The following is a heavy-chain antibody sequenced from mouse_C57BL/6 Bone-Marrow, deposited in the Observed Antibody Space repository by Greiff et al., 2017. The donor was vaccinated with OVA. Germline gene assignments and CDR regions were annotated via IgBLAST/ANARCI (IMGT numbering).Heavy chain of an antibody. Sequence: QVQLQQPGAELVKPGASVKMSCKASGYTFTSYWITWVKQRPGQGLEWIGDIYPGSGSTNYNEKFKSKATLTVDTSSSTAYMQLSSLTSEDSAVYYCARSNYYGSSYRDYAMDYWGQGTSVTVSS. CDR1: GYTFTSYW. D-gene: IGHD1-1*01. CDR2: IYPGSGST. CDR3: ARSNYYGSSYRDYAMDY. J-gene: IGHJ4*01. V-gene: IGHV1-55*01.